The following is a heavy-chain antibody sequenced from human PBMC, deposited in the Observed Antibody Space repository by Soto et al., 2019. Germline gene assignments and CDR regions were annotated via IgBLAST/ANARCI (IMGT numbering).Heavy chain of an antibody. CDR3: AYGADGPLYFQH. Sequence: PGGSLRLSCAASGFTFSTYWMTWVRLAPGKGLEWVANIKQDGSERYYVDSVKGRFTISRDNAKNSLYLQMNSLRTEDTAVYYCAYGADGPLYFQHWGQGTLVTVSS. D-gene: IGHD4-17*01. J-gene: IGHJ1*01. CDR2: IKQDGSER. CDR1: GFTFSTYW. V-gene: IGHV3-7*01.